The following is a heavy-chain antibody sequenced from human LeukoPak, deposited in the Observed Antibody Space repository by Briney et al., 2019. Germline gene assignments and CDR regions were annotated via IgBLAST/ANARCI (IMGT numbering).Heavy chain of an antibody. D-gene: IGHD4-17*01. V-gene: IGHV1-2*06. J-gene: IGHJ2*01. Sequence: ASLKVSSKATGYTLTGYYIHWVGQAPGQGLDWMERINFNRGDTRYAQHLQGRVSMTRDTSIHTAYMELSGLKSDDTAVYYCAREFRFLDGSGDYILWYFDLWGRGTMVIVSA. CDR3: AREFRFLDGSGDYILWYFDL. CDR1: GYTLTGYY. CDR2: INFNRGDT.